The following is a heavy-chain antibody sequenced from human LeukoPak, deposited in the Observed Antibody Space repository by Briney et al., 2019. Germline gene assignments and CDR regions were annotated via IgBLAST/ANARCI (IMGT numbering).Heavy chain of an antibody. D-gene: IGHD3-10*01. J-gene: IGHJ6*03. CDR2: FDPEDGET. CDR3: AASYYYGSGSYDYYYYMDV. Sequence: GASVKVSCKVSGYTLTELSMHWVRQAPGKGREWMGGFDPEDGETIYAQKFQGRVTMTEDTSTDTAYMELSSLRSEDTAVYYCAASYYYGSGSYDYYYYMDVWGKGTTVTVSS. V-gene: IGHV1-24*01. CDR1: GYTLTELS.